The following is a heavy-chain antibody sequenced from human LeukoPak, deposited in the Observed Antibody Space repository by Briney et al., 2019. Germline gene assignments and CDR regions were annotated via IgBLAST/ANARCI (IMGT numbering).Heavy chain of an antibody. V-gene: IGHV4-34*01. CDR1: GFTFSSYE. CDR3: ARIRRTVSRLVYFDY. J-gene: IGHJ4*02. D-gene: IGHD6-6*01. CDR2: INHSGST. Sequence: LRLSCAASGFTFSSYEMNWIRQPPGKGLEWIGEINHSGSTNYNPSLKSRVTISVDTSKNQFSLKLSSVTAADTAVYYCARIRRTVSRLVYFDYWGQGTLVTVSS.